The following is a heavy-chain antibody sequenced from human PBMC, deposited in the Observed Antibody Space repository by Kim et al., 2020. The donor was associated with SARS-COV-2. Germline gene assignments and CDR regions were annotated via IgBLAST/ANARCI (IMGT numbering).Heavy chain of an antibody. D-gene: IGHD3-22*01. CDR1: GFTFSSYA. CDR2: ISGSGGST. Sequence: GGSLRLSCAASGFTFSSYAMSWVRQAPGKGLEWVSAISGSGGSTYYADSVKGRFTISRDNSKNTLYLQMNSLRAEDTAVYYCAKADYYDSSGYYYRGKAFDIWGQGTMVTVSS. CDR3: AKADYYDSSGYYYRGKAFDI. V-gene: IGHV3-23*01. J-gene: IGHJ3*02.